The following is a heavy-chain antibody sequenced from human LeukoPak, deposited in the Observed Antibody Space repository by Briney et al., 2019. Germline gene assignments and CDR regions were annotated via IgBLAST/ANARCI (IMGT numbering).Heavy chain of an antibody. CDR1: GFTFSSYA. Sequence: QAGGSLRLSCAASGFTFSSYAMHWVRQAPGKGLEWVAVISYDGSNKYYADSVKGRFTISRDNSKNTLYQQMNSLRAEDTAVYYCARDLGYSYGYGYYGMDVWGQGTTVTVSS. CDR2: ISYDGSNK. D-gene: IGHD5-18*01. CDR3: ARDLGYSYGYGYYGMDV. V-gene: IGHV3-30-3*01. J-gene: IGHJ6*02.